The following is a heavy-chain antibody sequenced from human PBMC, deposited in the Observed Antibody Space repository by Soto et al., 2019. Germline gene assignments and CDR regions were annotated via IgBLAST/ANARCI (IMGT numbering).Heavy chain of an antibody. Sequence: GESLKISCKGSGYSLTSYWSGWVRQMPGKGLGWMGIIYPDDSDTRYSPSFQGQVTISADKSISTAYLQWSSLKASDTAMYYCARHLGTLLRGYCASTSCRFDPWGQGTLVTVSS. D-gene: IGHD2-2*03. J-gene: IGHJ5*02. V-gene: IGHV5-51*01. CDR2: IYPDDSDT. CDR1: GYSLTSYW. CDR3: ARHLGTLLRGYCASTSCRFDP.